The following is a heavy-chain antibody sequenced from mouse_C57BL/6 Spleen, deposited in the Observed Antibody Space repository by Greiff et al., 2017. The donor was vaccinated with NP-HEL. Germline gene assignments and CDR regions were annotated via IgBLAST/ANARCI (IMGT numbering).Heavy chain of an antibody. Sequence: VQLQQSGPELVKPGASVKISCKASGYAFSSSWMNWVKQRPGKGLEWIGRIYPGDGDTNYNGKFKGKATLTADKSSSTAYMQLSNLTSEDSAVYFCARRGMDYWGQGTSVTVSS. V-gene: IGHV1-82*01. J-gene: IGHJ4*01. CDR2: IYPGDGDT. CDR1: GYAFSSSW. CDR3: ARRGMDY.